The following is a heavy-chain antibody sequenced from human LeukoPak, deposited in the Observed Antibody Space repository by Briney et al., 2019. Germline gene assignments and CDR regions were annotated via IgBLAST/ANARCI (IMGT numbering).Heavy chain of an antibody. CDR3: ARDGARYYFDY. J-gene: IGHJ4*02. CDR1: GFTVSSNY. CDR2: TYSGGST. D-gene: IGHD4/OR15-4a*01. V-gene: IGHV3-53*01. Sequence: SGGSLRLSCAASGFTVSSNYMSWVRQAPGKGLEWVSVTYSGGSTYYADSVKGRFTISRDNSKNTLYLQMSSLRAEDTAVYYCARDGARYYFDYWGQGTLVTVSS.